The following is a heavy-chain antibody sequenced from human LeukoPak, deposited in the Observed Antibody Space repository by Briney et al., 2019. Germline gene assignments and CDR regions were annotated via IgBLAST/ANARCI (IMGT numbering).Heavy chain of an antibody. V-gene: IGHV3-74*01. Sequence: QPGGSLRLSCAASGFTFSSYWMHWVRQAPGKGLVWVSRINSDGSSTSYADPVKGRFTISRDNAKNTLYLQMNSLRAEDTAVYYCARVMDYEGYFDYWGQGTLVTVSS. J-gene: IGHJ4*02. CDR3: ARVMDYEGYFDY. D-gene: IGHD3-22*01. CDR2: INSDGSST. CDR1: GFTFSSYW.